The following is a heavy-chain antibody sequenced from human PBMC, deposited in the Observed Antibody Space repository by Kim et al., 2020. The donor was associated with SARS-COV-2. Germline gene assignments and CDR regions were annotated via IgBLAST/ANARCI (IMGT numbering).Heavy chain of an antibody. V-gene: IGHV3-53*01. Sequence: GGSLRLSCAASGFTVSSNYMSWVRQAPGKGLEWVSVVYGGGSTYYADSVKGRLTISRDNSKNTLYLQMNSLRAEDTAVYYCARGAPHGSGSYEFDYWGQGTLVTVSS. CDR3: ARGAPHGSGSYEFDY. CDR1: GFTVSSNY. D-gene: IGHD3-10*01. CDR2: VYGGGST. J-gene: IGHJ4*02.